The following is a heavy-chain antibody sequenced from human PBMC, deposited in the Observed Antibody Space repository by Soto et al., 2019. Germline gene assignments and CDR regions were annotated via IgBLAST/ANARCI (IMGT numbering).Heavy chain of an antibody. V-gene: IGHV1-2*04. CDR3: ARGGYSSGWSIFDY. Sequence: ASVKVSCKASGYTFTGYYMHWVRQAPGQGLEWMGWINPNSGGTNYAQKFQGWATMTRDTSISTAYMELSRLRSDDTAVYYCARGGYSSGWSIFDYWGQGTLVTVSS. J-gene: IGHJ4*02. CDR1: GYTFTGYY. D-gene: IGHD6-19*01. CDR2: INPNSGGT.